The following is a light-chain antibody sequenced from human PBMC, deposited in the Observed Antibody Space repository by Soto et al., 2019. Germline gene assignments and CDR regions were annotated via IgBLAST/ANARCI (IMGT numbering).Light chain of an antibody. CDR1: QGISNY. J-gene: IGKJ4*01. CDR3: YKYTTVPA. V-gene: IGKV1-27*01. Sequence: DIQMTQSPSSLSASVGDRVTITCRASQGISNYLAWYQQIPGKVPKLLISAASTLQSGVPSRFSGSGSGTDFTLTISSLQPEDVATYYFYKYTTVPAFGGGTKVEIK. CDR2: AAS.